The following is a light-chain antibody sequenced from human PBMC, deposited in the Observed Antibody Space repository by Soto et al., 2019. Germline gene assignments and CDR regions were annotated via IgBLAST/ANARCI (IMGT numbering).Light chain of an antibody. V-gene: IGKV3-15*01. J-gene: IGKJ1*01. CDR2: GAS. CDR1: QTVSSD. Sequence: EIVMTQSPATLSVSPGERVTLSCRASQTVSSDLGWYQQKPGQAPRLLIYGASTRATGIPARFSGSGSGTEFTLTIRSLQSEDFAVYYCQHHDYWPPTFGQGTKVVLK. CDR3: QHHDYWPPT.